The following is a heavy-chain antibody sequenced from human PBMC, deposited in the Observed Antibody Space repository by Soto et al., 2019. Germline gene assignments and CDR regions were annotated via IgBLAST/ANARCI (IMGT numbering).Heavy chain of an antibody. CDR3: TRDGRRGYDMDV. CDR2: IGTDLRAL. V-gene: IGHV3-48*02. CDR1: GFTISTYH. D-gene: IGHD1-26*01. Sequence: GGSLRLSCAASGFTISTYHLNWVRQAPGKGLEWVSYIGTDLRALYYADSVRGRFTISRDNAKNSLYLQMTSLRDEDTGVYHCTRDGRRGYDMDVWGQGTTVTVSS. J-gene: IGHJ6*02.